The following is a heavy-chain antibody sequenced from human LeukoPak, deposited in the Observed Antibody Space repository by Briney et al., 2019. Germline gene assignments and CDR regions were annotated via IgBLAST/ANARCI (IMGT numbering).Heavy chain of an antibody. CDR3: ARDYGCSGSSCYSIDY. CDR1: GFTFSSYT. V-gene: IGHV3-48*01. Sequence: PGGSLRLSCAASGFTFSSYTMNWVPQAPGKGLEWVSYISSSSSIIYYSDSVKGRFTISRDNAKSSLYLQMNSLRAEDTAVYYCARDYGCSGSSCYSIDYWGQGTLVTVSS. D-gene: IGHD2-15*01. CDR2: ISSSSSII. J-gene: IGHJ4*02.